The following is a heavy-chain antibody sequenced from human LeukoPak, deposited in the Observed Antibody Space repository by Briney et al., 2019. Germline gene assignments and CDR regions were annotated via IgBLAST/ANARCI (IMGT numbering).Heavy chain of an antibody. J-gene: IGHJ3*02. V-gene: IGHV1-2*02. D-gene: IGHD7-27*01. CDR2: IYPNSGGT. Sequence: ASVKELCKTSGYTFTGYYMHWVRQALGQGLEWMGWIYPNSGGTNYPQKFQGRVTMTRDTSISTAYMELSSLRSDDTAVYYCARLWGKYAAFDIWGQGTMVTASS. CDR3: ARLWGKYAAFDI. CDR1: GYTFTGYY.